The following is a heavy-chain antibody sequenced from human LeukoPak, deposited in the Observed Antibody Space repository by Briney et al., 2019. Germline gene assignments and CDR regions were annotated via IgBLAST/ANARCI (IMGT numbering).Heavy chain of an antibody. CDR2: ISYEGSNK. CDR3: GKVAWAGSDASHFAY. CDR1: GFTFSSYG. V-gene: IGHV3-30*18. J-gene: IGHJ4*02. Sequence: GGSLRLSCAASGFTFSSYGMHWVRQAPGKGLEWVAVISYEGSNKYYVDSVKGRFTISRDNSKNTLYLQMNSLRPEDTAVYYWGKVAWAGSDASHFAYWGQGTLVTVSS. D-gene: IGHD6-19*01.